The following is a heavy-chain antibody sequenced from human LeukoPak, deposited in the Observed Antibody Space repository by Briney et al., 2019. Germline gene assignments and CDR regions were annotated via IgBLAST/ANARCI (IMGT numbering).Heavy chain of an antibody. D-gene: IGHD6-13*01. J-gene: IGHJ6*03. V-gene: IGHV4-4*07. CDR1: GGSISSYY. CDR3: ARDKVAAAGLQADDYYYYYMDV. Sequence: SETLSLTCTVSGGSISSYYWSWIRQPAGKGLEWIGRIYTSGSTNYNPSLKSRVTMSVDTSKNQFSLKLSSVTAADTAVYYCARDKVAAAGLQADDYYYYYMDVWGKGTTVTVSS. CDR2: IYTSGST.